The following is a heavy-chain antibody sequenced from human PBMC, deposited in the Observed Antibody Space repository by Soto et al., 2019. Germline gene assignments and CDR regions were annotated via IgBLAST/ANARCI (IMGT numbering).Heavy chain of an antibody. V-gene: IGHV4-61*01. Sequence: QVQLQESGPGLVKPSETLSLTCIVSGGSVSSGSYYWSWIRQPPGKGLEWIAYIFYTGSTNYNPSPKSRVTISVDTSKNQFSLKLSSLNAADTAVYYCARVGEYYNSSGYANEAFDIWGHGTMVTVSS. D-gene: IGHD3-22*01. CDR1: GGSVSSGSYY. CDR2: IFYTGST. J-gene: IGHJ3*02. CDR3: ARVGEYYNSSGYANEAFDI.